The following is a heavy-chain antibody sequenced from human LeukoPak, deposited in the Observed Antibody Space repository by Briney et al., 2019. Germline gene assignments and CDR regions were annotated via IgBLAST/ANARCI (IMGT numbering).Heavy chain of an antibody. CDR2: IQISGST. D-gene: IGHD6-19*01. V-gene: IGHV4-4*07. CDR1: GGSISSNY. J-gene: IGHJ4*02. Sequence: SETLSLTCTVSGGSISSNYWNWIRQPAGRGLEWIGRIQISGSTNYNPSLKSRVALSVDKSKNQFSLKLSSVTAADTAVYYCARDQGSGRYDYWGQGTLVTVSS. CDR3: ARDQGSGRYDY.